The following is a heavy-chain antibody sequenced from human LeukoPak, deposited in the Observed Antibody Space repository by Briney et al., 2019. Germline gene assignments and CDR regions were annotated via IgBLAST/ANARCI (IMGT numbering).Heavy chain of an antibody. CDR2: ISGSYST. V-gene: IGHV3-23*01. D-gene: IGHD1-26*01. J-gene: IGHJ5*02. Sequence: GGSLRLSCAASGLTFSSYAMNWVRQAPGKGLEWVSAISGSYSTDYAGSVRGRFTISRDNSKNTLYLQMNSLRAEDTAVYYCAKTGSGTYYVSWGQGTLVTVSS. CDR3: AKTGSGTYYVS. CDR1: GLTFSSYA.